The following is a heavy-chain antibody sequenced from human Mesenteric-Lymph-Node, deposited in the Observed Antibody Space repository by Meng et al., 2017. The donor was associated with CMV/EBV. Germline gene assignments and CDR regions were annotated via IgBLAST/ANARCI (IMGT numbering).Heavy chain of an antibody. J-gene: IGHJ4*02. Sequence: GGSLRLSCAASGFTFSSYAMHWVRQAPGKGLEWVAVISYDGSNKYYADSVKGRFTISRDNSKNTLYLQMNSLRAEDTAVYYCARDGSGGFRKITIFGMVISYFDYWGQGTLVTVSS. V-gene: IGHV3-30*04. CDR3: ARDGSGGFRKITIFGMVISYFDY. CDR1: GFTFSSYA. D-gene: IGHD3-3*01. CDR2: ISYDGSNK.